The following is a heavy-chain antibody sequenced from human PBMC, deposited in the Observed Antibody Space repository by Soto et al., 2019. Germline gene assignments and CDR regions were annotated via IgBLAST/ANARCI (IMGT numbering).Heavy chain of an antibody. Sequence: QVQLQESGPGLVKPSGTLSLTCAVSSGSITSTVWWSWVRQPPGKGLEWIEETSHDRMTNYNPSPKSRVTISVARSRNQFSLKWSYVTAADTAVYYCASQTYSYSWHHGGQGTPVTVSS. CDR2: TSHDRMT. CDR1: SGSITSTVW. V-gene: IGHV4-4*02. CDR3: ASQTYSYSWHH. J-gene: IGHJ4*02. D-gene: IGHD5-18*01.